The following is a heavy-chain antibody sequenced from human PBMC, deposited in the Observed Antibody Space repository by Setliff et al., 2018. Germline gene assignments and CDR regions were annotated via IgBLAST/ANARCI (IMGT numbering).Heavy chain of an antibody. D-gene: IGHD3-10*01. V-gene: IGHV4-39*07. Sequence: SETLSLTCTVSGGSISSSSYYWGWIRQPPGKGLEWIGSIYYSGSTYYNPSLKSRVTISVDKSKNQFSLKLSSVTAADTAVYYCARLWRRIQQIDYWGQGTLVTVSS. CDR3: ARLWRRIQQIDY. J-gene: IGHJ4*02. CDR2: IYYSGST. CDR1: GGSISSSSYY.